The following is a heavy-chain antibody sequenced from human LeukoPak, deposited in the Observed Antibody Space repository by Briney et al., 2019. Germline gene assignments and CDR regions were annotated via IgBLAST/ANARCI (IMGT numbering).Heavy chain of an antibody. D-gene: IGHD5-12*01. Sequence: QSGGSLRLSCAASGFTFSSYAMGWVRQAPGKGLEWVSGISGSGGTTYYADSVKGRLTISRDNSKNTLYLQMNSLTAEDTAIYYSAKDQYSQYYYYGMDVWGQGTTVTVSS. CDR1: GFTFSSYA. CDR3: AKDQYSQYYYYGMDV. J-gene: IGHJ6*02. CDR2: ISGSGGTT. V-gene: IGHV3-23*01.